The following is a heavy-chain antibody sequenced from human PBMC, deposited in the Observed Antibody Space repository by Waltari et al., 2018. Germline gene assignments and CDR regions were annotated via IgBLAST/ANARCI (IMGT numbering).Heavy chain of an antibody. V-gene: IGHV4-39*01. J-gene: IGHJ3*02. CDR3: ARLRREGYSGSYSPQAFHI. CDR1: GGSISSSSYH. Sequence: QMQLQESGPGLVKPSETLSLTCTVSGGSISSSSYHWAWIRQPPGKGLEWIGSIYYTGGTYYNPSLKSRATISVDTSKNQFSLNLSSVTAADTAVFYCARLRREGYSGSYSPQAFHIWGQGTMVTVSA. CDR2: IYYTGGT. D-gene: IGHD1-26*01.